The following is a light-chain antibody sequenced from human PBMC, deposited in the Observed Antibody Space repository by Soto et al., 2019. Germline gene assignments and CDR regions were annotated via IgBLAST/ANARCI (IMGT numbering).Light chain of an antibody. V-gene: IGKV3-20*01. Sequence: EIVLTQSPGTLSLSPGERATLSCRASQRVSNNYLAWYQQKPGQAPRLLIFGAYNSAAGIPDRFIGSGSGTDFSLTISRLESEDAAVYHCQQYGLSPWTFGQGTKVEIK. CDR2: GAY. CDR1: QRVSNNY. CDR3: QQYGLSPWT. J-gene: IGKJ1*01.